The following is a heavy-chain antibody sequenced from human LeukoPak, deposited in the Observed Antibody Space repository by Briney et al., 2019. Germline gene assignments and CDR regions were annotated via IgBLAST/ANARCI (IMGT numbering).Heavy chain of an antibody. Sequence: SETLSLTCAVYGGSFSGYYWSWIRQPPGKGLEWIGEINRSGSTNYNPSLKSRVTISVDTSKNQFSLKLSSVTAADTAVYYCAIAMTGYYDFWYWGQGTLVTVSS. J-gene: IGHJ4*02. D-gene: IGHD3-3*01. CDR3: AIAMTGYYDFWY. CDR2: INRSGST. CDR1: GGSFSGYY. V-gene: IGHV4-34*01.